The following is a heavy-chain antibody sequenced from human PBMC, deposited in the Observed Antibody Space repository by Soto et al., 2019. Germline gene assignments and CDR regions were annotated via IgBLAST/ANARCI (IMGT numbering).Heavy chain of an antibody. CDR1: VGSITSSNYY. V-gene: IGHV4-39*01. D-gene: IGHD6-6*01. CDR3: VRRIGSSSGDYFAC. CDR2: IYYSWST. Sequence: SETLSFTCTFSVGSITSSNYYWGWFRQPPGKGLEWIGSIYYSWSTYYTPSLKSRVTISVDTSKNQLYLRLGSVTAEDTAVYYCVRRIGSSSGDYFACWGQGTLVTGSS. J-gene: IGHJ4*02.